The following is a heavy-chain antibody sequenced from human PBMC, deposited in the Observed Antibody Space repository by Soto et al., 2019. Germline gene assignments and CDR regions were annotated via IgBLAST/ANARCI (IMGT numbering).Heavy chain of an antibody. Sequence: QITLKESGPTLVKPTQTLTLTCTFSGFSLSTNGVGVGWIRQPPGKALEWLALIYWDDDKRYNPSLRSRLTITKATSKHQVVLTMANMDPCDTATYYCAHRLTLNFNWNYCRFDSWGQGTLVTVSS. CDR1: GFSLSTNGVG. D-gene: IGHD1-7*01. V-gene: IGHV2-5*02. J-gene: IGHJ4*02. CDR2: IYWDDDK. CDR3: AHRLTLNFNWNYCRFDS.